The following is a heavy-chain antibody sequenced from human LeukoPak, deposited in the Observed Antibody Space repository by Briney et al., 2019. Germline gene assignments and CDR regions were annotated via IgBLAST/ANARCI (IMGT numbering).Heavy chain of an antibody. J-gene: IGHJ4*02. V-gene: IGHV3-23*01. CDR1: GFTFSNFA. D-gene: IGHD3-3*01. CDR3: VRDQFFSFDY. Sequence: PGGSLRLSCAASGFTFSNFAMTWVRQAPGKGLEWVSAISDSGGSTYYADSVKGRFTISRDDSKNTLYLQMNSLRDEDTAVYYCVRDQFFSFDYWGQGTLVTVSS. CDR2: ISDSGGST.